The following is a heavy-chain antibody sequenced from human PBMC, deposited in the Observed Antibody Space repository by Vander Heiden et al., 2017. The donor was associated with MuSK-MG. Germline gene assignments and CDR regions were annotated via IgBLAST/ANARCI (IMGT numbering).Heavy chain of an antibody. D-gene: IGHD5-12*01. J-gene: IGHJ3*02. CDR2: ISSSSSTI. CDR1: GFTFSSYS. V-gene: IGHV3-48*01. Sequence: EVQLVESGGGLVQPGGSLRLSCAASGFTFSSYSMNWVRQAPGKGLEWVSYISSSSSTIYYADAVKGRFTISRDNAKNSMYLQMKRMRAEDTAVYYSAIGDRWLPYAFDSWGQGTMVTVSS. CDR3: AIGDRWLPYAFDS.